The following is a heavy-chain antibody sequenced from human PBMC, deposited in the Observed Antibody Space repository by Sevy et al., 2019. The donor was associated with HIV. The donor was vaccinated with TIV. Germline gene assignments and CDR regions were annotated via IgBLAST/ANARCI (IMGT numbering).Heavy chain of an antibody. J-gene: IGHJ4*02. V-gene: IGHV5-51*01. D-gene: IGHD3-16*01. Sequence: GESLKISCKASGYKFTTYWIGWARQMPGKGLEWMGMIYPRDSDTRYSPSFQGQVTISADTSINTAYLQCSSLKASDTALYFCARHVDMSTLIGGLYYFDSWGQGTLVTVSS. CDR1: GYKFTTYW. CDR2: IYPRDSDT. CDR3: ARHVDMSTLIGGLYYFDS.